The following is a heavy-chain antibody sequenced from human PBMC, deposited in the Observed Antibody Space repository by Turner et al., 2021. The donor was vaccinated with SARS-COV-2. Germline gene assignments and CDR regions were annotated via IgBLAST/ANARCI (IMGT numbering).Heavy chain of an antibody. V-gene: IGHV4-39*01. Sequence: QLQLQESGPGPVKPSETLSLTCPVSGGSISSSSYYWGWIRQPPGKGLEWIGSIYYSGSTYYNPSLKSRVTISVETSKNQFSVKLSSVTAADTAVYYCAIAPNYYYGMDVWGQGTTVTVSS. CDR2: IYYSGST. J-gene: IGHJ6*02. CDR3: AIAPNYYYGMDV. CDR1: GGSISSSSYY.